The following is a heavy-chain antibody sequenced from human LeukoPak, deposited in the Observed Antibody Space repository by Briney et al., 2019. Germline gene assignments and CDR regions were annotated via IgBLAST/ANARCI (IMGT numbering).Heavy chain of an antibody. CDR3: AKSLSDGYDY. V-gene: IGHV3-30*18. J-gene: IGHJ4*02. CDR1: GFIFSSYG. Sequence: GRSLRLSCVASGFIFSSYGIHWVRQAPGKGLEWVAVISYDGTNKNYAESVKGRFTISRDNSKNTVHLQMNSLRADDTAVYYCAKSLSDGYDYWGQGTPVTVSS. D-gene: IGHD6-13*01. CDR2: ISYDGTNK.